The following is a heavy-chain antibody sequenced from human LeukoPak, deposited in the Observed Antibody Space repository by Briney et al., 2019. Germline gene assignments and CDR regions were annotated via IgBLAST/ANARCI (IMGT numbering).Heavy chain of an antibody. V-gene: IGHV1-2*02. CDR3: ARPYSSGWTTGY. D-gene: IGHD6-19*01. CDR2: INPNSGGT. Sequence: ASVKVSCKASGYTFTGYYMHWGRQAPGQGLEWMGWINPNSGGTNFAQKFQGRVTMTRDTSISTAYMELSRLRSDDTAVYYCARPYSSGWTTGYWGQGTLVTVSS. J-gene: IGHJ4*02. CDR1: GYTFTGYY.